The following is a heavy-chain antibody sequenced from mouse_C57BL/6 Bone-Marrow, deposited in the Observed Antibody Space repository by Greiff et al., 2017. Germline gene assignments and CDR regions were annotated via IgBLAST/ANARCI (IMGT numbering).Heavy chain of an antibody. J-gene: IGHJ3*01. V-gene: IGHV1-53*01. CDR2: INPSNGGT. CDR1: GYTFTSYW. Sequence: QVPLQQPGTELVKPGASVKLSCKASGYTFTSYWMHWVKQRPGQGLEWIGNINPSNGGTNYNEKFKSKATLTVDKSSSTAYMQLSSLTSEDSAVYYCAREVYSNYGAWFAYWGQGTLVTVSA. CDR3: AREVYSNYGAWFAY. D-gene: IGHD2-5*01.